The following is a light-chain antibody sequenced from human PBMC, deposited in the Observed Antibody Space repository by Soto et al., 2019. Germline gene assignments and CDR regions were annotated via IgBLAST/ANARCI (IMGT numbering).Light chain of an antibody. J-gene: IGKJ2*01. CDR3: QQYNSYNT. V-gene: IGKV1-5*01. CDR2: DAA. Sequence: DIPMTQSPSTLSASVGDRVTITCRASQSISSWLAWYQQNPGKAPKFLIYDAASLESGVPSRFSGSGSGTEFNLTISSLQPDDFATYYCQQYNSYNTFGQGTKLEIK. CDR1: QSISSW.